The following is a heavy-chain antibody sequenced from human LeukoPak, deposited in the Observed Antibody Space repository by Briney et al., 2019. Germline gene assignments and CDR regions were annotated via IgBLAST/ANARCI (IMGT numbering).Heavy chain of an antibody. V-gene: IGHV3-23*01. D-gene: IGHD3-10*01. CDR1: GFTFSSYA. Sequence: GGSLRLSCAASGFTFSSYAMSWVRQAPGKGLEWVSAISGSGGSTYYADSVKGRFTISRDNSKNTLYLQMNSLRAEDTAVYYCAKASNYGSGSYYPRGVDYWSQGTLVTVSS. CDR2: ISGSGGST. J-gene: IGHJ4*02. CDR3: AKASNYGSGSYYPRGVDY.